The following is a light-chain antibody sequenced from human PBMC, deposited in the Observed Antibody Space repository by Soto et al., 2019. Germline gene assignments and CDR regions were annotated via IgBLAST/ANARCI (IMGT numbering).Light chain of an antibody. Sequence: QPVLTQPASVSGSPGQSITISCTGTSSDVGGYNYVSWYQQHPGKAPKLMIYEVSNRPSGVSNRFSGSKSGNTASLTISGHQAEDEADYYCSSYTSSSTLRVFGGGTKVTVL. CDR3: SSYTSSSTLRV. J-gene: IGLJ3*02. CDR2: EVS. V-gene: IGLV2-14*01. CDR1: SSDVGGYNY.